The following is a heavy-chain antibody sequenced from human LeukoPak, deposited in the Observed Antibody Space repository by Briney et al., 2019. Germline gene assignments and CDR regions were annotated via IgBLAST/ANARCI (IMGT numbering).Heavy chain of an antibody. CDR3: AREASIGGINFDY. CDR1: GDSISRFY. D-gene: IGHD3-3*02. Sequence: SETLSLTCTVSGDSISRFYWNWIRQPPGKGLEWIGYIYFSGSTNYNPSLKSRVTISIDTSKNQFSLKLNSVTAADAAVYFCAREASIGGINFDYWGQGSPVTVSS. V-gene: IGHV4-59*01. J-gene: IGHJ4*02. CDR2: IYFSGST.